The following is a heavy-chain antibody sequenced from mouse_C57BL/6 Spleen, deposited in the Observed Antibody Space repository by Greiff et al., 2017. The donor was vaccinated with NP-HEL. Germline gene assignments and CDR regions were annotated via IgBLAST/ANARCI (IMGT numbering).Heavy chain of an antibody. CDR1: GYTFTDYN. CDR2: INPNNGGT. J-gene: IGHJ4*01. V-gene: IGHV1-18*01. D-gene: IGHD1-1*01. CDR3: ARRGSSYRYYAMDY. Sequence: VQLQQSGPELVKPGASVKIPCKASGYTFTDYNMDWVKQSHGKSLEWIGDINPNNGGTIYNQKFKGKATLTVDKSSSTAYMELRSLTSEDTAVYYCARRGSSYRYYAMDYWGQGTSVTVSS.